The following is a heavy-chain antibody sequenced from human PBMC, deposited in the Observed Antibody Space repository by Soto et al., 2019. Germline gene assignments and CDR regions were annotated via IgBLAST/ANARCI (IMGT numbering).Heavy chain of an antibody. CDR3: ARLGEYFQSLDP. D-gene: IGHD3-9*01. CDR2: IYYSGST. J-gene: IGHJ5*02. V-gene: IGHV4-59*08. CDR1: GGSIGSYY. Sequence: SETLSLTCTVSGGSIGSYYWSWIRQPPGKGLEWIGYIYYSGSTNYNPSLKSRVTISVDTSKNQFSLKLSSVTAADTAVYYCARLGEYFQSLDPWVPGTLVT.